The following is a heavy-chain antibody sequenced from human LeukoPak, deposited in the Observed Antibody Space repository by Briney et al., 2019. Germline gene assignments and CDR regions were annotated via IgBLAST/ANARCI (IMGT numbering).Heavy chain of an antibody. D-gene: IGHD2-2*01. CDR2: MNPNSGNT. J-gene: IGHJ6*02. V-gene: IGHV1-8*01. CDR1: GYTFTSYD. CDR3: ARVSCSSTSCYSYYYYGMDV. Sequence: ASVKVSCKASGYTFTSYDINWVRQATGQGLEWMGWMNPNSGNTGYAQKFQGRVTMTRNTSISTAYMELSSLRSEDTAVYYCARVSCSSTSCYSYYYYGMDVWGQGTTVTVSS.